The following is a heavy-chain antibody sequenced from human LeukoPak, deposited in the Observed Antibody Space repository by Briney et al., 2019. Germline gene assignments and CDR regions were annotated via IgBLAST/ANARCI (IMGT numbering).Heavy chain of an antibody. J-gene: IGHJ5*02. V-gene: IGHV1-18*01. CDR2: ISAYNGNT. CDR3: ARDGDSSGYLNWFDP. CDR1: GYTFTSYG. Sequence: ASVKVSCKASGYTFTSYGISWVRQAPGQGLEWMGWISAYNGNTNYAQKLQGRVTMTTDTSTSTAYMELRSLRSDDTAVYYCARDGDSSGYLNWFDPWGQGTLVTVSS. D-gene: IGHD3-22*01.